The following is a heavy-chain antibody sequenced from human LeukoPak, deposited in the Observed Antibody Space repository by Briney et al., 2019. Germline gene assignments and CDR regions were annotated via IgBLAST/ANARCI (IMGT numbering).Heavy chain of an antibody. J-gene: IGHJ3*02. V-gene: IGHV4-39*01. CDR1: GGSISSSSYY. Sequence: SETLSLTCTVSGGSISSSSYYWGWIRQPPGKGLEWIGSIYYSGSTYYNPSLKSRVTISVDTSKNQFSLKLSSVTAADTAVYYCASYYYDSSGYYPRGDAFDIWGQGTMVTVSS. CDR2: IYYSGST. D-gene: IGHD3-22*01. CDR3: ASYYYDSSGYYPRGDAFDI.